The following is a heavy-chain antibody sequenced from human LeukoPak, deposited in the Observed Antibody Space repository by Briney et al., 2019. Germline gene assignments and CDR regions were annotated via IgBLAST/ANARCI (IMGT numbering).Heavy chain of an antibody. CDR1: GDSISSGSYY. V-gene: IGHV4-61*02. Sequence: SETLSLTCTVSGDSISSGSYYWSWIRQPAGKGLEWIGRIYSNGDTKFNPSLKSRVTISLDTSKSQFSLKLSSATAADTAVYYCASRHSKQQPYYYYMDIWGKGTTVTVSS. CDR3: ASRHSKQQPYYYYMDI. CDR2: IYSNGDT. D-gene: IGHD6-13*01. J-gene: IGHJ6*03.